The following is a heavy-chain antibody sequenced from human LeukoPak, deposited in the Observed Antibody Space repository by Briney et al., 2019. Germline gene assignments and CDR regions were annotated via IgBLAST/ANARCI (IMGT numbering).Heavy chain of an antibody. D-gene: IGHD1-7*01. Sequence: SETLSLTCTVSGGSTSSSSYYWGWIRQPPGKGLEWIGSIYYSGSTYYNPSLKSRVTISVDTSKNQFSLKLSSVTAADTAVYYCARQGYNWNYPRTGYYYYYGMDVWGQGTTVTVSS. CDR1: GGSTSSSSYY. V-gene: IGHV4-39*01. J-gene: IGHJ6*02. CDR2: IYYSGST. CDR3: ARQGYNWNYPRTGYYYYYGMDV.